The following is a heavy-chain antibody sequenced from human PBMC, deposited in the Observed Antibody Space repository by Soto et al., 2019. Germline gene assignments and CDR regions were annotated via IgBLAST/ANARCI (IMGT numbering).Heavy chain of an antibody. CDR2: IDGSGGIT. CDR1: GFTFGTTD. V-gene: IGHV3-23*01. J-gene: IGHJ5*02. Sequence: GGSLRLSCAASGFTFGTTDMSWVRQAPGEGLEWVSTIDGSGGITYYADSVKGRFTISRDNSRNTVYLQMNSLRGDDTALYYCVKNSGWFNTWGQGALVTVS. D-gene: IGHD3-10*01. CDR3: VKNSGWFNT.